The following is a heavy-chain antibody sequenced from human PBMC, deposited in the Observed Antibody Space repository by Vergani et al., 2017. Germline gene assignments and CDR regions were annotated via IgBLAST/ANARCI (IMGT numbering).Heavy chain of an antibody. CDR2: ISGSCWSA. D-gene: IGHD3-10*01. J-gene: IGHJ4*02. CDR1: EFTFSNYA. CDR3: ANQYFVSGNYLFDF. Sequence: EVQLLESGGGLVQPGGSLRLTCAASEFTFSNYAMNRVRQASGKGLEWVSGISGSCWSAYYTDSVKGRFTISRDNSKNMLFLQMNNLRTEDTAIYYCANQYFVSGNYLFDFWGQGTLVTVSS. V-gene: IGHV3-23*01.